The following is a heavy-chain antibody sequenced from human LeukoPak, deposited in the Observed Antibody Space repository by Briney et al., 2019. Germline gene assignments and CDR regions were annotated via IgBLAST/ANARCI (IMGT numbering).Heavy chain of an antibody. V-gene: IGHV4-30-4*08. D-gene: IGHD4-17*01. J-gene: IGHJ4*02. CDR2: IFYSGST. CDR3: ARDTNYGDYV. Sequence: SQTLSLTCTVSGGSITSGDYYWSWIRQPPGKGLEWIGYIFYSGSTYYNPSLKSRVIISVDTSKNQFSLMLSSVTAADTAVYYCARDTNYGDYVWGQGTLVTVSS. CDR1: GGSITSGDYY.